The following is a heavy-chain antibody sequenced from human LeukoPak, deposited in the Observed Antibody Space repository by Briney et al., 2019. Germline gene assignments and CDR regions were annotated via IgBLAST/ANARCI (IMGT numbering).Heavy chain of an antibody. J-gene: IGHJ4*02. D-gene: IGHD6-19*01. CDR1: GFTFSDYY. Sequence: GGSLRLSCAASGFTFSDYYMSWIRQAPGKGLEGVSYISSSSSYTNYADSVKGRFTISRDNAKNSLYLQMNSLRAEDTAVYYCARGGIAVAGQPSDYWGQGTLVTVSS. V-gene: IGHV3-11*06. CDR2: ISSSSSYT. CDR3: ARGGIAVAGQPSDY.